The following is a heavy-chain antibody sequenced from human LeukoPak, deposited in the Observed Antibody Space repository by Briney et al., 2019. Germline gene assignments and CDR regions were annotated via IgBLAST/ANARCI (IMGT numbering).Heavy chain of an antibody. J-gene: IGHJ4*02. Sequence: ASVKVSCKASGYIFTSYYMYWVRQAPGQGLEWMGGFDPEDGETIYAQKFQGRVTMTEDTSTDTAYMELSSLRSEDTAVYYCARVGSDGYNFFDYWGQGTLVTVSS. D-gene: IGHD5-24*01. CDR2: FDPEDGET. CDR3: ARVGSDGYNFFDY. V-gene: IGHV1-24*01. CDR1: GYIFTSYY.